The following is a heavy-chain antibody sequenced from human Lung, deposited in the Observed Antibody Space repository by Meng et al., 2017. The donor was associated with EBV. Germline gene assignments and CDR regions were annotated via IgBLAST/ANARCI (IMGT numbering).Heavy chain of an antibody. D-gene: IGHD4-17*01. CDR1: GASIISGDYY. CDR2: IYDSGST. Sequence: QVPLQESGPGLVQTSHTLSLACTGSGASIISGDYYWSWIRQPQGKGLEWIGYIYDSGSTNYHPSLKSRVTISVDTSKTQFSLKLSSVTAADTAVDYCARGPTTYFDYWGQGTLVTVSS. V-gene: IGHV4-30-4*01. J-gene: IGHJ4*02. CDR3: ARGPTTYFDY.